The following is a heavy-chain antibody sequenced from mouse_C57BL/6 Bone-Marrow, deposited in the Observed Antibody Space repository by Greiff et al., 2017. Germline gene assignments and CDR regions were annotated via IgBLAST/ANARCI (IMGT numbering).Heavy chain of an antibody. J-gene: IGHJ1*03. CDR2: IDPETGGT. V-gene: IGHV1-15*01. D-gene: IGHD1-1*01. CDR3: TRYYYGSLWYFAV. CDR1: GYTFTDYE. Sequence: VQVVESGAELVRPGASVTLSCKASGYTFTDYEMHWVKQTPVHGLEWIGAIDPETGGTAYNQKFKGKAILTADKSSSTAYMELRSLTSEDSAVYYCTRYYYGSLWYFAVWGTGATVTVSS.